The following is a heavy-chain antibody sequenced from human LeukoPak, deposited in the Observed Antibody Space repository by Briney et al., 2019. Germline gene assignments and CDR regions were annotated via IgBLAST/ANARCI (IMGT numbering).Heavy chain of an antibody. J-gene: IGHJ4*02. V-gene: IGHV4-31*03. CDR3: AREGSGGYSSGWYLVDY. Sequence: SETLSLTCTVSGGSISSGGYYWSWIRQHPGKGLEWIGYIYYSGSTYYNPSLKSRVTISVDTSKNQFSLKLSSVTAADTAVYYCAREGSGGYSSGWYLVDYWGQGTLVTVS. D-gene: IGHD6-19*01. CDR2: IYYSGST. CDR1: GGSISSGGYY.